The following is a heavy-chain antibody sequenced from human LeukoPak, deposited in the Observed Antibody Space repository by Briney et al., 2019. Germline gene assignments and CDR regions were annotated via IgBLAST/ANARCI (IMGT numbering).Heavy chain of an antibody. CDR1: GFTFSSYG. Sequence: GRSLRLSCAASGFTFSSYGMHWVRQAPGKGLEWVAVISYDGRNKYYADSVKGRFTISRDNSKNKLYLQMNSLRAEDTAVDDCAKDLYDSSGGGLDPWGQGTLVTVSS. CDR2: ISYDGRNK. V-gene: IGHV3-30*18. CDR3: AKDLYDSSGGGLDP. D-gene: IGHD3-22*01. J-gene: IGHJ5*02.